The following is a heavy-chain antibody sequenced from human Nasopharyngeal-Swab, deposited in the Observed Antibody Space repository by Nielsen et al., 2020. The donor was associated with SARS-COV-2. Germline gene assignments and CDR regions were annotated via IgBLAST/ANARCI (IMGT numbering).Heavy chain of an antibody. CDR3: ARQVLTYYDFWSGPTPDY. J-gene: IGHJ4*02. V-gene: IGHV4-39*01. CDR1: GGSISSSSYY. D-gene: IGHD3-3*01. CDR2: IYYSGSN. Sequence: SETLSLTCTVSGGSISSSSYYWGWIRQPPGKGLEWIGSIYYSGSNYYNPSLKSRVTISVDTSKNQFSLKLSSVTAADTAVYYCARQVLTYYDFWSGPTPDYWGQGTLVTVSS.